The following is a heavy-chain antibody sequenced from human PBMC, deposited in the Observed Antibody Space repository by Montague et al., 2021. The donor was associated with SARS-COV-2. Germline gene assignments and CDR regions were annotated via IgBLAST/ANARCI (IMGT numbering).Heavy chain of an antibody. CDR1: GSTVSNNY. CDR2: IYSGGST. J-gene: IGHJ4*02. CDR3: TRDPPGIVASGPGG. V-gene: IGHV3-66*01. D-gene: IGHD6-13*01. Sequence: SLRLSCAASGSTVSNNYMIWVRQAPGKGLELVSLIYSGGSTYYADSVKGRFTISRDSSTNTLFLQMNSLRVEDTAVYHCTRDPPGIVASGPGGWGQGTLVTVSS.